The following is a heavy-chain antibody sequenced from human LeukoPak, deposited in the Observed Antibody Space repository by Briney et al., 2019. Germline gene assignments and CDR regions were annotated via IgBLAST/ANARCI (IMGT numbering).Heavy chain of an antibody. CDR2: ISYDGSNK. CDR1: GFTFSSYA. CDR3: ARRGILRYFDWLLYTPQVWYYYYMDV. Sequence: GRSLRLSCAASGFTFSSYAMHWVRQAPGKGLEWVAVISYDGSNKYYADSVKGRFTISRDNSKNTLYLQMNSLRAEDTAVYYCARRGILRYFDWLLYTPQVWYYYYMDVWGKGTTVTISS. J-gene: IGHJ6*03. V-gene: IGHV3-30*04. D-gene: IGHD3-9*01.